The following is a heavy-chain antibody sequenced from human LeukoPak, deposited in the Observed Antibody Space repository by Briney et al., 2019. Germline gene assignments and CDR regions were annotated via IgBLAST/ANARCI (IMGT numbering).Heavy chain of an antibody. CDR2: IIPIFGTA. CDR1: GGTFSSYA. Sequence: ASVKVSCKASGGTFSSYAISGVRQAPGQGLEWMRRIIPIFGTANYAQKFQGRVTITTDESTNTAYMELSSLRSEDTAVYYCARGGSTDEAPYYYCYMDVWGKGTTVTVSS. J-gene: IGHJ6*03. CDR3: ARGGSTDEAPYYYCYMDV. V-gene: IGHV1-69*05. D-gene: IGHD3-16*01.